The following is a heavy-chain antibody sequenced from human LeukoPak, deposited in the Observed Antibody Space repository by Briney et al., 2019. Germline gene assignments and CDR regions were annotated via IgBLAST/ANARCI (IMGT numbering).Heavy chain of an antibody. CDR3: ARDLTYCGGDCYSPFDF. CDR2: ISGYNGHT. D-gene: IGHD2-21*02. J-gene: IGHJ4*02. V-gene: IGHV1-18*01. CDR1: GYSFTNYG. Sequence: ASVRASCKTSGYSFTNYGISWVRQAPGQGLEWMGWISGYNGHTNYAQKVQGRVTVTTDTSTSTAYMELRSLRSDDTAMYYCARDLTYCGGDCYSPFDFWGQGTLVTVS.